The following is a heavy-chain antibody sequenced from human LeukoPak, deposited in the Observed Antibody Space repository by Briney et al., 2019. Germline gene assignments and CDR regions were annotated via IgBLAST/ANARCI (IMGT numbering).Heavy chain of an antibody. CDR1: GFTFSSYG. J-gene: IGHJ4*02. Sequence: GGSLRLSCAASGFTFSSYGMHWVRQAPGKGLEWVAFIRYDGSNKYYADSVKGRFTISRDNSKNTLYLHVNSLRPEDTAVYYCAREDPHVDTAMVYDYWGQGTLVTVSS. V-gene: IGHV3-30*02. CDR2: IRYDGSNK. D-gene: IGHD5-18*01. CDR3: AREDPHVDTAMVYDY.